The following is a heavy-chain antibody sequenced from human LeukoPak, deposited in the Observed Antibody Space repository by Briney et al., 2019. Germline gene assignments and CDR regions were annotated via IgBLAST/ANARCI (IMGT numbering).Heavy chain of an antibody. V-gene: IGHV3-23*01. D-gene: IGHD2-15*01. Sequence: GGSLRLSCAGSGFPFSSDAMNWVRQAPGKGLEWVASISGSTGSTQYADSVKGRFTISRDNSKNTLYLQMNSLRAEDTAVYYCAREGWYQSLYAFDIWGQGTMVTVSS. CDR3: AREGWYQSLYAFDI. J-gene: IGHJ3*02. CDR1: GFPFSSDA. CDR2: ISGSTGST.